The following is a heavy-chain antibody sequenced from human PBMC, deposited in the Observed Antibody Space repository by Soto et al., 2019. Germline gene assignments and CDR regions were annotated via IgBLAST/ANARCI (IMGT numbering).Heavy chain of an antibody. D-gene: IGHD1-1*01. CDR3: ARDLDAYNSTGY. V-gene: IGHV1-3*01. CDR2: INPGNGNT. CDR1: GYIFTSLA. J-gene: IGHJ4*02. Sequence: GASVKVSCKASGYIFTSLAMHWVRQAPGQRLEWMGWINPGNGNTKYSQSFQGRVTITRDTSASTAYMELSSLRSEDTAVYLCARDLDAYNSTGYWGQGTLVTVSS.